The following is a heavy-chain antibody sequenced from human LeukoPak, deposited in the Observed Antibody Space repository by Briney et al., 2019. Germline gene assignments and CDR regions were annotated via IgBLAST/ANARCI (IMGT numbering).Heavy chain of an antibody. D-gene: IGHD6-19*01. J-gene: IGHJ4*02. CDR1: GFTFSSYW. CDR2: IKEDGSIQ. V-gene: IGHV3-7*01. CDR3: ARDVWTGVAVSDY. Sequence: GGSLRLSCAASGFTFSSYWMTWVRQAPGKGLEWGANIKEDGSIQYYLDSVRGRFTISRDNAKTSVYLQLHSLSADDTAVYYCARDVWTGVAVSDYWGQGTLVTVSS.